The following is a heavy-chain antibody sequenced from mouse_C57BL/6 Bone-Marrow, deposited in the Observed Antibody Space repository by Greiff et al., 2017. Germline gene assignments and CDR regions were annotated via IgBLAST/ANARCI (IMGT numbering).Heavy chain of an antibody. J-gene: IGHJ2*01. V-gene: IGHV1-64*01. CDR1: GYTFTSYW. D-gene: IGHD1-1*01. CDR3: ASGVLRYHYFDY. Sequence: QVQLQQPGAELVKPGASVKLSCKASGYTFTSYWMHWVKQRPGQGLEWIGMIHPNSGSTKYNEQFKSKATLTVDKSSSTAYMQLSSLTSEDSAVYYCASGVLRYHYFDYWGQGTTLTVSS. CDR2: IHPNSGST.